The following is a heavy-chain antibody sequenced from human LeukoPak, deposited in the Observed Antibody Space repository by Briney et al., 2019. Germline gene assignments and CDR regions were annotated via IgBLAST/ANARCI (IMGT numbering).Heavy chain of an antibody. CDR2: INPNSGGT. V-gene: IGHV1-2*02. D-gene: IGHD5-12*01. CDR3: ARDRNSGYGHFDY. J-gene: IGHJ4*02. CDR1: GYTFTSYG. Sequence: ASVKVSCKASGYTFTSYGISWVRQAPGQGLEWMGWINPNSGGTNYAQKFQGRVTMTRDTSISTAYMELSRLRSDDTAVYYCARDRNSGYGHFDYWSQGTLVTVSS.